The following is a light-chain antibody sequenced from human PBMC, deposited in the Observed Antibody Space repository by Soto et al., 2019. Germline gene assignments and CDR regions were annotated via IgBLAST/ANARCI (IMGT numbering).Light chain of an antibody. J-gene: IGKJ1*01. V-gene: IGKV3-20*01. CDR3: QQYGSLSWT. Sequence: DIVLTQSPCTLSLSQGERATLSCRASQSVSSNYLAWYQQKPGQAPRLLIHGASTRATGVPDRFSGSGSGTDFTLTISRLEPEDFAVYHCQQYGSLSWTFGQGTKVDI. CDR1: QSVSSNY. CDR2: GAS.